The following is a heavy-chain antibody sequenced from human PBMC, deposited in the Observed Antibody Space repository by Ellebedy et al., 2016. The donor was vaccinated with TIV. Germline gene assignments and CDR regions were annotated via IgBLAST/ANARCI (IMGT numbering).Heavy chain of an antibody. CDR2: IFTSDVT. V-gene: IGHV3-53*01. Sequence: PGGSLRLSCAASGFAVNGYYITWVRQAPGKGLDWVSVIFTSDVTSYTDSVRGRFTISRDTYKNTVYLQMNSLRVEDTAIYYCAVVDFCWGQGTLVTVSS. J-gene: IGHJ4*02. D-gene: IGHD2-15*01. CDR3: AVVDFC. CDR1: GFAVNGYY.